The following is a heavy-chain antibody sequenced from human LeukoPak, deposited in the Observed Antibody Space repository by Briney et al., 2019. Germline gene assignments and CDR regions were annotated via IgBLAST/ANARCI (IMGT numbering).Heavy chain of an antibody. J-gene: IGHJ4*02. Sequence: PSETLSLTCAVYGGSFSGYYWNWIRQPPGKGLEWIGEINHSGSTNYNPSLKSRVTISVDTSKNQFSLKLSSVTAADTAVYYCARDPIYDYVWGSSFDYWGQGTLVTVSS. V-gene: IGHV4-34*01. CDR2: INHSGST. D-gene: IGHD3-16*01. CDR1: GGSFSGYY. CDR3: ARDPIYDYVWGSSFDY.